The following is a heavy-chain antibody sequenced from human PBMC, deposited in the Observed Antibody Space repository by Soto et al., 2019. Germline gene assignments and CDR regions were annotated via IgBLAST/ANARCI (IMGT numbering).Heavy chain of an antibody. Sequence: GGSLGLSCAASGFTFSSYGMHWVRQAPGKGLEWVAVIWYDGSNKYYADSVRGRFTISRDNSKNTLYLQMNSLRAEDTAVYYCARGDYCSSTSCYVSFDYWGQGTLVTVSS. CDR2: IWYDGSNK. CDR1: GFTFSSYG. J-gene: IGHJ4*02. D-gene: IGHD2-2*01. CDR3: ARGDYCSSTSCYVSFDY. V-gene: IGHV3-33*01.